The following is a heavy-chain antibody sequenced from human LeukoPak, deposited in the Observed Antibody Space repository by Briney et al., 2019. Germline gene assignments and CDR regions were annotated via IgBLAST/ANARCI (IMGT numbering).Heavy chain of an antibody. CDR2: IYDDGTK. V-gene: IGHV3-66*01. Sequence: PGGSLRLSCAASGFTFSNKYMGGVRQAPGKGLEWVSVIYDDGTKYYPDSVKGRFTISRDNSESTLYLQMSSLRAEDTAVYYCARLDVAYFDTWGQGTLGTVSS. CDR1: GFTFSNKY. D-gene: IGHD5-12*01. J-gene: IGHJ4*02. CDR3: ARLDVAYFDT.